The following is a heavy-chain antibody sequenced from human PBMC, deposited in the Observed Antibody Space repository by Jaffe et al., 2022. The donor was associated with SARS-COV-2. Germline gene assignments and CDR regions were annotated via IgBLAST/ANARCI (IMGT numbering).Heavy chain of an antibody. Sequence: QVQLQESGPGLVKPSETLSLTCTVSGGSISSYYWSWIRQPPGKGLEWIGYIYYSGSTNYNPSLKSRVTISVDTSKNQFSLKLSSVTAADTAVYYCARDITIFGPADYWGQGTLVTVSS. CDR3: ARDITIFGPADY. D-gene: IGHD3-3*01. CDR2: IYYSGST. CDR1: GGSISSYY. J-gene: IGHJ4*02. V-gene: IGHV4-59*01.